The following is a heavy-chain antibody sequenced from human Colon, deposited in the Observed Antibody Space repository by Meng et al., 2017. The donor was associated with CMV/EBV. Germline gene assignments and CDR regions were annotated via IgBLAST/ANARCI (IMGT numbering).Heavy chain of an antibody. CDR1: GGSFSGYY. CDR3: ARGRTYQYGLDV. Sequence: QVPRQAWGRGVFIPSGTLSPTGPVGGGSFSGYYWTWIRQPPGKGLEWIGEIHHFGSSNYNPSLKSRVTISVDTSKKQFSLKVDSVTAADTAVYYCARGRTYQYGLDVWGQGTTVTVSS. J-gene: IGHJ6*02. CDR2: IHHFGSS. V-gene: IGHV4-34*01. D-gene: IGHD2-2*01.